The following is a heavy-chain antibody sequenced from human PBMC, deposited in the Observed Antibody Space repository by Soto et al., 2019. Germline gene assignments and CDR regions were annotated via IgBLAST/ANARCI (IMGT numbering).Heavy chain of an antibody. D-gene: IGHD1-26*01. Sequence: ASVKVSCKASGYILSVYHIHWVRQAPGQGLEWMGIITPSGGAANYAQKFQGRVTMTRDTSTSTVYMELSSLRSDDTAVYYCCGSYYDLHAFDIWGQGTMVTVSS. CDR2: ITPSGGAA. CDR3: CGSYYDLHAFDI. V-gene: IGHV1-46*01. J-gene: IGHJ3*02. CDR1: GYILSVYH.